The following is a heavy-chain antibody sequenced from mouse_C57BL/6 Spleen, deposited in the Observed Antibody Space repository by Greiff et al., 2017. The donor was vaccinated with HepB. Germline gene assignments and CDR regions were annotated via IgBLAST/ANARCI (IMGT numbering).Heavy chain of an antibody. J-gene: IGHJ1*03. CDR1: GYTFTSYW. Sequence: VQLQQPGTELVKPGASVKLSCKASGYTFTSYWMHWVKQRPGQGLEWIGNINPSNGGTNYNEKFKSKATLTVDKSSSTAYMQLSSLTSEDSAVYYCARGGLRRGDWYFDVWGTGTTVTVSS. CDR3: ARGGLRRGDWYFDV. D-gene: IGHD2-2*01. CDR2: INPSNGGT. V-gene: IGHV1-53*01.